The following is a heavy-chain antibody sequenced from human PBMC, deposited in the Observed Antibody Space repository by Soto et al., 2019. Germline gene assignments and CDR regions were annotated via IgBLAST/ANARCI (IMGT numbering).Heavy chain of an antibody. J-gene: IGHJ6*03. Sequence: EVQLVESGGGLVQPGGSLKLSCAASGFTFSGSAMHWVRQASGKGLEWVGRIRSKANSYATAYAASVKGRFTISRDDSKNTAYLQMNSLKTEDTAVYYCTRHRASPYYMDVWGKGTTVTVSS. CDR2: IRSKANSYAT. V-gene: IGHV3-73*01. D-gene: IGHD2-2*01. CDR3: TRHRASPYYMDV. CDR1: GFTFSGSA.